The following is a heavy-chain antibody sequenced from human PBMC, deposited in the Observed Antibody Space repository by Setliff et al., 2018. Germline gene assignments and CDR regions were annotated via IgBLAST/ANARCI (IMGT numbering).Heavy chain of an antibody. V-gene: IGHV1-69*13. CDR1: GGTFSSYA. D-gene: IGHD2-15*01. CDR2: IIPIFGTA. Sequence: ASVKVSCKASGGTFSSYAIGWVRQAPGQGLEWMGGIIPIFGTANYAQKFQGRVTITADESTSTAYMELSSLRSEGTAVYYCARVYCSGGSCYSYYYYMDVWGKGTTVTVSS. J-gene: IGHJ6*03. CDR3: ARVYCSGGSCYSYYYYMDV.